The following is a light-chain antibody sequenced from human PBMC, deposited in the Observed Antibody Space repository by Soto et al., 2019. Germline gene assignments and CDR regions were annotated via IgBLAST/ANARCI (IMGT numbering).Light chain of an antibody. Sequence: IVLTQSPATLSLSPGKRATLSCRASQSVSSYLAWYQQKPGQAPRLLIYGASSRATGIPARFSGSGSGTDFTLTISRLQPDDFAGYYCQQYKSPPWTFGQGTKVDIK. CDR1: QSVSSY. CDR3: QQYKSPPWT. V-gene: IGKV3-20*01. CDR2: GAS. J-gene: IGKJ1*01.